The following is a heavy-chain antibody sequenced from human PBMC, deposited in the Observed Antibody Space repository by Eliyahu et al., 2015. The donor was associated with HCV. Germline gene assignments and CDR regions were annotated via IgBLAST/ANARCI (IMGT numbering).Heavy chain of an antibody. D-gene: IGHD3-22*01. CDR1: GFTASTNY. Sequence: EVRLVESGGGLVQPGGSLRLSCXPSGFTASTNYVSWIRQAPGKGLEWVSVIDYDGGTRYADSVKGRFAISRDNSKNTVYLQMNFLRVEDTAVYYCASGYYGTRGYALDYWGQGSLVTVSS. J-gene: IGHJ4*02. CDR2: IDYDGGT. V-gene: IGHV3-66*01. CDR3: ASGYYGTRGYALDY.